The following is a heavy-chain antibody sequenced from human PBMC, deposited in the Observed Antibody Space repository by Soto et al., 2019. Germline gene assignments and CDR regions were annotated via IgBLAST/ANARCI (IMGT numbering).Heavy chain of an antibody. CDR2: MYHSGST. J-gene: IGHJ4*02. V-gene: IGHV4-4*02. CDR3: ARRSMAETFDS. Sequence: QVQLQESGPGLVKPSGTLSLTCGVSGGSISSTNWWSWVRQPPGKGLEWIGEMYHSGSTNYNPSLKSRVPMSVDKSKNQFSLSLRSVTAADTAVYYCARRSMAETFDSWGQGILVTVSS. D-gene: IGHD3-10*01. CDR1: GGSISSTNW.